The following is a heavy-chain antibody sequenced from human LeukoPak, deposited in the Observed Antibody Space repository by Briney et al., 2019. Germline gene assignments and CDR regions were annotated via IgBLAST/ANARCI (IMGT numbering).Heavy chain of an antibody. V-gene: IGHV4-59*01. J-gene: IGHJ4*02. CDR1: GGSISGYY. Sequence: SETLSLTCTVSGGSISGYYWSWIRQPPGKGLEWLGYSSDGGSTNYNPSLKSRVTISVDRSKNQFSLKLTSVTAADTAVYYCARETYSYPDYWGQGTLVTVS. D-gene: IGHD5-18*01. CDR3: ARETYSYPDY. CDR2: SSDGGST.